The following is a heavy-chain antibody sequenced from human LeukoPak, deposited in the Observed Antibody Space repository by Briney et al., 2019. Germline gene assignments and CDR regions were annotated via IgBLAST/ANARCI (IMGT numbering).Heavy chain of an antibody. CDR3: AREPRVAAAGTRGKNWFDP. CDR1: GYTFSDYY. CDR2: INPKSGGT. D-gene: IGHD6-13*01. J-gene: IGHJ5*02. V-gene: IGHV1-2*02. Sequence: GASVKVSCKASGYTFSDYYMHWVRQAPGQGLEWMGWINPKSGGTNYAQKFQGRVTMTRDTSITTAYMELSRLRSDDTAVYYCAREPRVAAAGTRGKNWFDPWGQGTLVTVSS.